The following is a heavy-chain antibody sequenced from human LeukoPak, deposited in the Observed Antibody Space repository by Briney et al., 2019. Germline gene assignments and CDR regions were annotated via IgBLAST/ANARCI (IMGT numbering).Heavy chain of an antibody. J-gene: IGHJ4*02. CDR2: IRPNSGGT. D-gene: IGHD5-12*01. Sequence: GASVKVSCKASGYTFSGYYMHWVRQAPGLGLEWMGWIRPNSGGTNYAQKFQGRVTMTRDTSSSTAYMELSRLRSDDTAVYYCARDRAVATIGGVDYWGQGTLVTVSS. V-gene: IGHV1-2*02. CDR3: ARDRAVATIGGVDY. CDR1: GYTFSGYY.